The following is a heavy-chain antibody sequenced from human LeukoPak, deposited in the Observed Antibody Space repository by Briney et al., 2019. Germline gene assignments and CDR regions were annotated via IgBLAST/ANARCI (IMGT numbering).Heavy chain of an antibody. CDR1: GGSISRYY. Sequence: PSETLSLTCTVSGGSISRYYWSWIRQPPEKGLEWIGYIYYSGSTNYNPSLKSRVTISVDTSKNQFSLKLSSVTAADTAVYYCARDWQQLGPNWFDPWGQGTLVTVSS. J-gene: IGHJ5*02. V-gene: IGHV4-59*12. D-gene: IGHD6-13*01. CDR3: ARDWQQLGPNWFDP. CDR2: IYYSGST.